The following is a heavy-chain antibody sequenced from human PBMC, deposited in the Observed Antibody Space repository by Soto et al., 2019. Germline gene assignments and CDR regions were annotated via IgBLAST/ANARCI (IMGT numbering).Heavy chain of an antibody. V-gene: IGHV3-11*01. CDR1: GFTFSDYY. CDR2: ISSSGSTI. Sequence: GGSLRLSCAASGFTFSDYYMSWIRQAPGKGLEWVSYISSSGSTIYYADSVEGRFTISRDNAKNTLYLQMNSLRAEDTSVYYCAKYYMVTRSPFDYWGQGTLVTVSS. J-gene: IGHJ4*02. D-gene: IGHD5-18*01. CDR3: AKYYMVTRSPFDY.